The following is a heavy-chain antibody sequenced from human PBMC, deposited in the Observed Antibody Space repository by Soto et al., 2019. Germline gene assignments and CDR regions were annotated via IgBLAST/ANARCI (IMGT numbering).Heavy chain of an antibody. D-gene: IGHD3-10*01. CDR1: GGSISGSTYY. J-gene: IGHJ4*02. CDR3: ARHGSGSQYPSDH. V-gene: IGHV4-39*01. CDR2: TYYSGRT. Sequence: QLQLQESSPGLVKPSETLSLTCTVSGGSISGSTYYWGWIRQPPGKGLEYIGSTYYSGRTYYNPSLKSRVTVSVDTSKNQFSLNLNSVTAADTAVYYCARHGSGSQYPSDHRGQGTLVIVSS.